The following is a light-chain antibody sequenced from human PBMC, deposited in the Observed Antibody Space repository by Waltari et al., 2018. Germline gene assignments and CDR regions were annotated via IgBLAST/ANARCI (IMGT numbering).Light chain of an antibody. CDR2: WAS. CDR1: QSVLYSSNNKNY. CDR3: QQYYSTLL. Sequence: PDSLAVSLGERATINCKSSQSVLYSSNNKNYLAWYQQKPGQPPKLLIYWASTRESGVPDRFSGSGSGTDFTLTISSLQAEDVAVYYCQQYYSTLLFGGGT. J-gene: IGKJ4*01. V-gene: IGKV4-1*01.